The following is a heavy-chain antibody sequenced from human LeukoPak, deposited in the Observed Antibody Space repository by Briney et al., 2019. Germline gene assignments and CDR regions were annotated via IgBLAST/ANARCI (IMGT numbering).Heavy chain of an antibody. CDR3: AKNPLVSGTIYFDS. CDR2: ISGSGDNR. J-gene: IGHJ4*02. V-gene: IGHV3-23*01. D-gene: IGHD6-19*01. CDR1: GFTFSSYA. Sequence: GGSLRLSCAVSGFTFSSYAMSWVRQAPGKGLEWVSSISGSGDNRNYADSVKGRFTISRDNSKSTLYLEMNSLRAGDTAIYYCAKNPLVSGTIYFDSWGQGTLLTVSS.